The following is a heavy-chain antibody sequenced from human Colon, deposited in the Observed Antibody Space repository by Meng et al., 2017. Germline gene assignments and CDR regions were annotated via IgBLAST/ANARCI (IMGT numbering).Heavy chain of an antibody. D-gene: IGHD6-19*01. V-gene: IGHV3-30*01. Sequence: GSLQVTCTASGFTFSSYAMHWVRQATVKGLECVAVISYEGSNKYYADSVKGRFTISRDNSKNTLYLQMNSLRAEETAVYYCARGAVAGISSSYWYFDLWGRGTLVTVSS. CDR2: ISYEGSNK. J-gene: IGHJ2*01. CDR1: GFTFSSYA. CDR3: ARGAVAGISSSYWYFDL.